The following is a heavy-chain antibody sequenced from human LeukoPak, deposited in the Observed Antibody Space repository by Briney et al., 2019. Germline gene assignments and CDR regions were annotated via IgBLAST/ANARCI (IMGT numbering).Heavy chain of an antibody. CDR1: GGSFSGYY. Sequence: SETLSLTCAVYGGSFSGYYGSWIRQPRGKGLEWIGEINHSGSTNYNPSLKSRVTIAVDPAKNQFSLKVSSVTGADTAVDYCARLSGRLDYWGQGTLVTVSS. CDR3: ARLSGRLDY. CDR2: INHSGST. D-gene: IGHD5-12*01. V-gene: IGHV4-34*01. J-gene: IGHJ4*02.